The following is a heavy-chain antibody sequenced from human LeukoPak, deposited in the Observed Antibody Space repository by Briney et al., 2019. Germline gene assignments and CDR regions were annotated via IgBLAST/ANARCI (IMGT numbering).Heavy chain of an antibody. CDR3: ARGVTSSSSSTTGDY. Sequence: SGGSLRLSCAASGFTFSSYSMNWARQAPGRGLEWVSSISSSSSYIYYADSVKGRFTISRDNAKNSLYLQMNSLRAEDTAVYYCARGVTSSSSSTTGDYWGQGTLITVSS. CDR1: GFTFSSYS. CDR2: ISSSSSYI. V-gene: IGHV3-21*01. J-gene: IGHJ4*02. D-gene: IGHD6-6*01.